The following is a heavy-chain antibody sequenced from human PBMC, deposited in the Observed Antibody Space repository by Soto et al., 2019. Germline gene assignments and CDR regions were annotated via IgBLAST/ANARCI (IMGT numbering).Heavy chain of an antibody. CDR3: ASKGGENY. D-gene: IGHD3-16*01. CDR1: GFTFSRYW. CDR2: LNPDGRSK. V-gene: IGHV3-7*01. J-gene: IGHJ4*02. Sequence: EMQLVESGGGLVQPGGSLILSCAASGFTFSRYWMMWVRQAPGKGLEWVANLNPDGRSKHYVDSVRGRFTISRDNAKNLLYLQMDGLRVEDTAVYYCASKGGENYWGQGTLLTVSS.